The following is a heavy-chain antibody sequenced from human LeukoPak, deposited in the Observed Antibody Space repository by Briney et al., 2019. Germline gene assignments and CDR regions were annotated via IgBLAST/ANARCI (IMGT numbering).Heavy chain of an antibody. Sequence: PGGSLRLSCAASGFTFSNAWMSWVRQAPGKGLEWVGRIKSKTDGGTTDYAAPVKGRFTISRDDSKNTLYLQMNSLKTEDTAVYYCTTASGRYYYDSSGYYNFDYWGQGTLVTVSS. CDR3: TTASGRYYYDSSGYYNFDY. CDR1: GFTFSNAW. CDR2: IKSKTDGGTT. D-gene: IGHD3-22*01. J-gene: IGHJ4*02. V-gene: IGHV3-15*01.